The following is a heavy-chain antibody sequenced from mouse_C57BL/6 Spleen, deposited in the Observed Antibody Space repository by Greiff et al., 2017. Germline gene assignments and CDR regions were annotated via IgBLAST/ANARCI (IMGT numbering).Heavy chain of an antibody. Sequence: ESGAELVRPGTSVKMSCKASGYTFTNYWIGWAKQRPGHGLEWIGDIYPGGGYTNYNEKFKGKDTLTADKSSSTAYMQFSSLTSEDSAIYYCARFYDGYYFDYWGQGTTLTVSS. J-gene: IGHJ2*01. CDR2: IYPGGGYT. CDR3: ARFYDGYYFDY. D-gene: IGHD2-3*01. CDR1: GYTFTNYW. V-gene: IGHV1-63*01.